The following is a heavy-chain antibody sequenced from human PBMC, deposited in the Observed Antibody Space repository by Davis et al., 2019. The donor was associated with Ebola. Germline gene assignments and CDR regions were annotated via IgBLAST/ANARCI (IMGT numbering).Heavy chain of an antibody. CDR3: ARTTKTNIEDSGLGYNSFDS. CDR2: ISHHDGDT. J-gene: IGHJ5*01. V-gene: IGHV4-34*01. D-gene: IGHD4-17*01. Sequence: SETLSLTCAVYGGSFSDYFWSWIRQPPEKGLEWIGEISHHDGDTNYNPSLRSRVAISVDSSKNQFSLEISSVTAADTATYYCARTTKTNIEDSGLGYNSFDSWGQGVLVSDSS. CDR1: GGSFSDYF.